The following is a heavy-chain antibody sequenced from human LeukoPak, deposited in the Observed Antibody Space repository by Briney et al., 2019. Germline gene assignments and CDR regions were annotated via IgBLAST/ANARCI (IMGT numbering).Heavy chain of an antibody. CDR2: IIPIFGTA. V-gene: IGHV1-69*06. CDR3: ARGDCSGGSCYDGNDY. Sequence: ASVKVSCKASGGTFSSYAISWVRQAPGQGLEWMGGIIPIFGTANYAQKFQGRVTITADKSTSTAYMELSSLRSEDTAVYYCARGDCSGGSCYDGNDYWGQGTLVTVSS. J-gene: IGHJ4*02. CDR1: GGTFSSYA. D-gene: IGHD2-15*01.